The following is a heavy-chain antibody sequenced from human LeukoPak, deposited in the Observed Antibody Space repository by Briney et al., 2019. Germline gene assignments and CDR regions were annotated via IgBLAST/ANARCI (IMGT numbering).Heavy chain of an antibody. Sequence: AGGSLRLSCAAPGCTFDDGGMSWVRQAPGKGLEWVSGINWNGGSTGYADSVKGRFTISRDNAKNSLYLQMNSLRAEDTALYYCARALEGAYYYMDVWGKGTTVTVSS. J-gene: IGHJ6*03. D-gene: IGHD3-16*01. CDR3: ARALEGAYYYMDV. CDR1: GCTFDDGG. V-gene: IGHV3-20*04. CDR2: INWNGGST.